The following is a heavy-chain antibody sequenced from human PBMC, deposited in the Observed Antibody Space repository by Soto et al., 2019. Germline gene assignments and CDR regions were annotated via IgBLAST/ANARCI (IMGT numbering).Heavy chain of an antibody. CDR1: GGSISSGDHY. D-gene: IGHD5-18*01. Sequence: QVQLQESGPGLVKPSQTLSLTCTVSGGSISSGDHYWSWIRQPPGKGPEWIGHIKNSGSPYYNPSLQTRVTVSADTSSDQFPLELSSVTAAETSLYFCARGRGFGYGIDYWGQGILVSVSS. J-gene: IGHJ4*02. CDR2: IKNSGSP. V-gene: IGHV4-30-4*01. CDR3: ARGRGFGYGIDY.